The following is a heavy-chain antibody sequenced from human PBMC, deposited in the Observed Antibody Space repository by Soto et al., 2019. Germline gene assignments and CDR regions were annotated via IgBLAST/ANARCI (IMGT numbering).Heavy chain of an antibody. CDR1: GGSISSYY. Sequence: PSETLSLTCTVSGGSISSYYWSWIRQPPGKGLEWIGYIYYSGSTNYNPSLKSRVTISVDTSKNQFSLKLSSVTAADTAVYYCARVVAAAGISWWFDPWGQGTLVTVSS. V-gene: IGHV4-59*01. D-gene: IGHD6-13*01. CDR2: IYYSGST. J-gene: IGHJ5*02. CDR3: ARVVAAAGISWWFDP.